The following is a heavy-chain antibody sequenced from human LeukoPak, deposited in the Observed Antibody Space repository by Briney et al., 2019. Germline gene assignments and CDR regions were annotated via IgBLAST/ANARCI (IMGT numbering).Heavy chain of an antibody. CDR2: INSDGSST. CDR3: ARETSDGLSGGSGDPIFDY. D-gene: IGHD6-19*01. CDR1: GFTFSSYA. Sequence: PGGSLRLSCAASGFTFSSYAMSWVRQAPGKGLVWVSRINSDGSSTSYADSVKGRFTISRDNAKNTLYLQMNSLRAEDTAVYYCARETSDGLSGGSGDPIFDYWGQGTLVTVSS. V-gene: IGHV3-74*01. J-gene: IGHJ4*02.